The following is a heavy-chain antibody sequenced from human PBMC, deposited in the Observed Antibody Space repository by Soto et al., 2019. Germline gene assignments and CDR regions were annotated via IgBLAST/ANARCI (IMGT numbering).Heavy chain of an antibody. D-gene: IGHD3-10*01. CDR2: IWYDGSNK. J-gene: IGHJ4*02. CDR1: GFTFSSYG. Sequence: QVQLVESGGGVVQPGRSLRLSCAASGFTFSSYGMHWVRQAPGKGLEWVAVIWYDGSNKYYADSVKGRFTISRDNSKTTLYLQMNSLRAEDTAVYYCARVRNMVRGVIIDPEDDYWGQGTLVTVSS. CDR3: ARVRNMVRGVIIDPEDDY. V-gene: IGHV3-33*01.